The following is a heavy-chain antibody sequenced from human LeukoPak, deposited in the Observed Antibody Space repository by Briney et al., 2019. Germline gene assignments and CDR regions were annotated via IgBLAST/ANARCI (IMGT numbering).Heavy chain of an antibody. CDR1: GFTFSSYA. CDR3: ARGPIPGSGPAANAFDI. J-gene: IGHJ3*02. Sequence: PGGSLRLSCAASGFTFSSYAMHWVRQAPGKGLEWVAVISYDGSNKYYADSVKGRFTISRDNSKNTLYLQVNSLRAEDTAVYYCARGPIPGSGPAANAFDIWGQGTMVTVSS. V-gene: IGHV3-30-3*01. D-gene: IGHD3-10*01. CDR2: ISYDGSNK.